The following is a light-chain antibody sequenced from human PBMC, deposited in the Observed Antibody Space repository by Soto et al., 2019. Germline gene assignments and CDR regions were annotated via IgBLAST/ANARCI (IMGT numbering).Light chain of an antibody. CDR2: GAS. Sequence: EIVLTQSPGTLSLSPGERATLSCRASQSVYSNFLGWYQQKPGQTPRLLIYGASSRATGIPVRFSGSGSGTDFTLTISGLETEDFAVYYCQQYETSPWTFGPGTKVDVK. J-gene: IGKJ3*01. V-gene: IGKV3-20*01. CDR3: QQYETSPWT. CDR1: QSVYSNF.